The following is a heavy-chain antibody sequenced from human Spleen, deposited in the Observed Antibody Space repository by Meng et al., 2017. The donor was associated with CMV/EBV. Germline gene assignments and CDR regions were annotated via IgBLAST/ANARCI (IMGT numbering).Heavy chain of an antibody. V-gene: IGHV3-13*01. D-gene: IGHD4-17*01. CDR1: GFTFSSND. CDR3: ARGGRYGELNSMQFDW. CDR2: IGTAGDT. J-gene: IGHJ4*02. Sequence: GGSLRLSCAASGFTFSSNDMHWVRQTTGKGLEWVSAIGTAGDTYYPGSVKGRFTISRENAKNSFYLQMNSLRAGDTAVYYCARGGRYGELNSMQFDWWGQGTLVTVSS.